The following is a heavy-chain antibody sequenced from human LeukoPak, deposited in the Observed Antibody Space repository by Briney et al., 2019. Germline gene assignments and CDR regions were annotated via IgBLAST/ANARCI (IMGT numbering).Heavy chain of an antibody. CDR2: INHSGST. J-gene: IGHJ6*03. CDR1: GGSFSGYY. Sequence: SETLSLTCAVYGGSFSGYYWSWIRQPPGKGLEWIGEINHSGSTNYNPSLKSRVTISVDTSKNQFSLRLSSVTAADTAVYYCAREALGSSGWYMIGTASYYYYYMDVWGKGTTVTISS. CDR3: AREALGSSGWYMIGTASYYYYYMDV. V-gene: IGHV4-34*01. D-gene: IGHD6-19*01.